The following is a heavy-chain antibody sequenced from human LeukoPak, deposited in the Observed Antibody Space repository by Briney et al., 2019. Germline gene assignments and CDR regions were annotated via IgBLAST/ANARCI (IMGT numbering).Heavy chain of an antibody. CDR2: VSYLGDDQ. Sequence: GVSLRLSCAPSAFPFNSYRIHWLRQSRGKGGEWVAVVSYLGDDQLYAESVKRRLTIARDNSKKTVFLQMNSLRGEDTAVYYCAKDRSSGPHYYYGMDVWGRGATVIVSS. D-gene: IGHD3-22*01. J-gene: IGHJ6*01. CDR1: AFPFNSYR. V-gene: IGHV3-30*18. CDR3: AKDRSSGPHYYYGMDV.